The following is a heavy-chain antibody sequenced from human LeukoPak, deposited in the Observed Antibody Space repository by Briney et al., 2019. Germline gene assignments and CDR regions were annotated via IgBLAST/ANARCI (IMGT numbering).Heavy chain of an antibody. V-gene: IGHV3-30*03. CDR1: GFTFSSYG. CDR2: ISYDGSNK. Sequence: PGGSLRLSCAASGFTFSSYGMHWVRQAPGKGLEWVAVISYDGSNKYYADSVKGRFTISRDNSKNTLYLQMNSLRAEDTAVYYCTRDRISLWVWGSGSSSRLDYMDVWGKGTTVTVSS. CDR3: TRDRISLWVWGSGSSSRLDYMDV. D-gene: IGHD3-10*01. J-gene: IGHJ6*03.